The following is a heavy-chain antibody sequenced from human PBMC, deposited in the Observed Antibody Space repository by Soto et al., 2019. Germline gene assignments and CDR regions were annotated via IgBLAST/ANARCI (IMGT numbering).Heavy chain of an antibody. CDR1: GYTFTSYG. V-gene: IGHV1-18*01. CDR3: ARGLGLYYFDY. J-gene: IGHJ4*02. D-gene: IGHD1-26*01. Sequence: GASVKVSCKASGYTFTSYGISWVRQAPGQGLEWMGWISAGNGNTKYSQKFQGRVTITRDTSASTAYMELSSLRSEDTAVYYCARGLGLYYFDYWGQGTLVTVSS. CDR2: ISAGNGNT.